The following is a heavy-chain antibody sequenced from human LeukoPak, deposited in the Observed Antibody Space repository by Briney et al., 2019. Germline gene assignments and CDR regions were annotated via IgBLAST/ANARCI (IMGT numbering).Heavy chain of an antibody. J-gene: IGHJ4*02. D-gene: IGHD6-13*01. CDR1: GFTASSNY. Sequence: GGSLRLSCVASGFTASSNYMTWVRQAPGKGLEWVSVIYTGGTPYYADSMKGRFTISRDISKNTVYLQMNSLRVEDTAVYFCARGAATGPTLGLDYWGQGTLVTVSS. CDR3: ARGAATGPTLGLDY. CDR2: IYTGGTP. V-gene: IGHV3-53*01.